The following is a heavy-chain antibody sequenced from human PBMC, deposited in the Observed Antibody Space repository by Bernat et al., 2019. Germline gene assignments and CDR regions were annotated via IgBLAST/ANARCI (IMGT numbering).Heavy chain of an antibody. J-gene: IGHJ4*02. CDR1: GFTFSSYA. D-gene: IGHD2-2*01. Sequence: QVQLVESGGGVVQPGRSLRLSCAASGFTFSSYAMHWVRQAPGKGLEWVAVISYDGSNKYYAASVKGRFTISRDNSKNTLYLQMNSLRAEDTAVYYCARDAYCISTSCRAPFDYWGQGTLVTVSS. CDR2: ISYDGSNK. CDR3: ARDAYCISTSCRAPFDY. V-gene: IGHV3-30-3*01.